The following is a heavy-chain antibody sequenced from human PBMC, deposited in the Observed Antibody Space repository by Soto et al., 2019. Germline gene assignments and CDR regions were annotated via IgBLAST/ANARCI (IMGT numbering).Heavy chain of an antibody. CDR3: ATNGEIASGGYYFDY. D-gene: IGHD4-17*01. CDR1: GASISSNNW. V-gene: IGHV4-4*02. J-gene: IGHJ4*02. CDR2: IYHAGRT. Sequence: QVQLQESGPGLVKPSETLSLTCTVSGASISSNNWWSWVRQPPGKGLEWIGEIYHAGRTNYNPSLKSRVTISVDKYKNQLSLMLNSVTAADTAVYYCATNGEIASGGYYFDYWGRGSLVTVSS.